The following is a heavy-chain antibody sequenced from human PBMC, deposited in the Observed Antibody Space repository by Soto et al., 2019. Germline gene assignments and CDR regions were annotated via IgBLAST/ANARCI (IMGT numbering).Heavy chain of an antibody. D-gene: IGHD5-12*01. V-gene: IGHV3-21*01. CDR1: GFTFSSYS. Sequence: EVQLVESGGGLVKPGGSLRLSCAASGFTFSSYSMNWVRQAPGKGLEWVSSICSSSSYIYYADSVKGRFTSSRANAKNPRHLQMNRLRAEDPAVYYCASGEGRSWLRSPGYWGQGTQVPVSS. J-gene: IGHJ4*02. CDR2: ICSSSSYI. CDR3: ASGEGRSWLRSPGY.